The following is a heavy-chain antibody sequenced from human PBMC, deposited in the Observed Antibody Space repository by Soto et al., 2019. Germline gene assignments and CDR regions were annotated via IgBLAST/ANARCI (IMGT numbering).Heavy chain of an antibody. CDR2: ISGSGGST. J-gene: IGHJ6*02. CDR1: GFTFSSYA. D-gene: IGHD3-10*01. V-gene: IGHV3-23*01. Sequence: GSLRLSCAASGFTFSSYAMSWVRQAPGKGLEWVSAISGSGGSTYYADSVKGRFTISRDNSKNTLYLQMNSLRAEDTAVYYCAKDRERWFGELLSAAPYGMDVWGQGTTVTVSS. CDR3: AKDRERWFGELLSAAPYGMDV.